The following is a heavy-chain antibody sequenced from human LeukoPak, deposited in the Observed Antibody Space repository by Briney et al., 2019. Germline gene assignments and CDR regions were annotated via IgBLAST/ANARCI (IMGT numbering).Heavy chain of an antibody. J-gene: IGHJ4*02. CDR2: INPNSGGT. D-gene: IGHD3-10*01. CDR1: GYTFTGYY. Sequence: GASVKVSCKASGYTFTGYYMHWVRQAPGQGLEWMGWINPNSGGTNYAQKFQGRVTMTRDTSISTAYKELSRLRSDDTAVYYCARVERITMVRGGKILAYWGQGTLVTVSS. V-gene: IGHV1-2*02. CDR3: ARVERITMVRGGKILAY.